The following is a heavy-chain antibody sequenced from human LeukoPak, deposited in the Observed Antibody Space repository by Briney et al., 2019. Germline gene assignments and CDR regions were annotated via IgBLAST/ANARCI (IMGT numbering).Heavy chain of an antibody. CDR3: ARVGDYYDSRGYSTDAFDM. D-gene: IGHD3-22*01. V-gene: IGHV3-72*01. Sequence: GGSLRLSCAASGFTFSDHFMDWVRQAPGKGLEWVGRIRNRAKSYTTQYAPSVKDRFTISRDDSRNSLYLQMNSLKTEDTAVYFCARVGDYYDSRGYSTDAFDMWGQGTMVTVPS. CDR1: GFTFSDHF. J-gene: IGHJ3*02. CDR2: IRNRAKSYTT.